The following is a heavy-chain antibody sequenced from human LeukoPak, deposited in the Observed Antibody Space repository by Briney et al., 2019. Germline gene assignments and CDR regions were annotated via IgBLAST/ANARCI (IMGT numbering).Heavy chain of an antibody. V-gene: IGHV3-48*04. CDR1: GFTFSSYT. Sequence: SGGSLRLSCAASGFTFSSYTINWVRQAPGKGLEWVSYISSSGSTIYYADSVKGRFTISRDNAKNSLYLQMNSLRAEDTAVYYCARERRGYSGYDSVRGDYWGQGTLVTVSS. CDR2: ISSSGSTI. D-gene: IGHD5-12*01. CDR3: ARERRGYSGYDSVRGDY. J-gene: IGHJ4*02.